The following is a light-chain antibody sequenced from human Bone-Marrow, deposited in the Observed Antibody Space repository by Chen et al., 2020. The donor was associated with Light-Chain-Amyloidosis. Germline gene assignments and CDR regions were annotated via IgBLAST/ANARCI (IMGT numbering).Light chain of an antibody. V-gene: IGLV3-25*03. Sequence: SYELTQPPSVSVSPGQTARITCSGDDLPTKYAYWYQQKPGQAPVLVIHRDTERPSGISERFSGSSSGTTATLTISGVQAEDAADYRCQSADSSGTYEVIFGGGTKLTVL. CDR2: RDT. CDR3: QSADSSGTYEVI. CDR1: DLPTKY. J-gene: IGLJ2*01.